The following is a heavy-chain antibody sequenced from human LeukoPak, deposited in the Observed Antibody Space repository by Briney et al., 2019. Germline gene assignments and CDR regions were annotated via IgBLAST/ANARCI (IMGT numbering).Heavy chain of an antibody. V-gene: IGHV3-30*03. CDR1: GFTFSSYG. CDR2: ISYDGSNK. D-gene: IGHD2-2*03. CDR3: ARSRLDIVVVGPYFDY. J-gene: IGHJ4*02. Sequence: GGSLRLSCTASGFTFSSYGMHWVRQAPGKGLEWVAVISYDGSNKYYADSVKGRFTISRDNSKNSLYLQMNSLRAEDTAVYYCARSRLDIVVVGPYFDYWGQGTLVTVSS.